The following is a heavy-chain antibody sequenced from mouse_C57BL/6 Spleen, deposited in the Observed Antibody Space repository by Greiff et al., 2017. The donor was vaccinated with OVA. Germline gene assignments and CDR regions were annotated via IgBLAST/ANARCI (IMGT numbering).Heavy chain of an antibody. CDR2: INYDGSST. CDR3: ARVLYVALDY. CDR1: GFTFSDYY. V-gene: IGHV5-16*01. J-gene: IGHJ2*01. Sequence: EVQRVESEGGLVQPGSSMKLSCTASGFTFSDYYMAWVRQVPEKGLEWVANINYDGSSTYYLDSLKSRFIISRDNAKNILYLQMSSLKSEDTATYYCARVLYVALDYWGQGTTLTVSS. D-gene: IGHD1-1*01.